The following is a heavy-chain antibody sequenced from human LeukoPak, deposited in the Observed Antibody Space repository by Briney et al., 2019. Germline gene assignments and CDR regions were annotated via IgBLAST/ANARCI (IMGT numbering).Heavy chain of an antibody. CDR2: IYYSGST. D-gene: IGHD5-12*01. CDR1: GGXISSGDYY. J-gene: IGHJ3*02. Sequence: SQTLSLTCTVSGGXISSGDYYWSWIRQPPGKGLEWIGYIYYSGSTYYNPSLKSRVTISVDTSKNQFSLKLSSVTAADTAVCYCAREVSDIVATVGAFDIWGQGRMVTVSS. V-gene: IGHV4-30-4*01. CDR3: AREVSDIVATVGAFDI.